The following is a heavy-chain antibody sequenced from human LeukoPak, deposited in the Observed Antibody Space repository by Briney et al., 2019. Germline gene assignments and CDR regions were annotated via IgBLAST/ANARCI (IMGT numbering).Heavy chain of an antibody. CDR2: IYYSGST. CDR1: GGSISSYY. Sequence: SETLSLICTVSGGSISSYYWSWIRQPPGKGLEWIAYIYYSGSTNYNPSLKSRVTISVDTSKNQFSLKLSSVTAADTAVYYCARRVGRWFGERAYYYNYMDVWGKGTTVTISS. CDR3: ARRVGRWFGERAYYYNYMDV. V-gene: IGHV4-59*12. D-gene: IGHD3-10*01. J-gene: IGHJ6*03.